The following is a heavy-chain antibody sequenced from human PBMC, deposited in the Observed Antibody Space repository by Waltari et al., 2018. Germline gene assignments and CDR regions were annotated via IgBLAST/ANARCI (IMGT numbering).Heavy chain of an antibody. D-gene: IGHD3-9*01. V-gene: IGHV4-61*02. J-gene: IGHJ4*02. CDR2: IYTSGST. CDR3: ARGLTGHYFDY. Sequence: QVQLQESGPGLVKPSQTLSLTCTVSGGSISSGSYYWSWIRQPAGKGLEWIGRIYTSGSTSYIPSLKSRVTISVDTSKNQFSLKLSAVTAADTAVYYCARGLTGHYFDYWGQGTLVTVSS. CDR1: GGSISSGSYY.